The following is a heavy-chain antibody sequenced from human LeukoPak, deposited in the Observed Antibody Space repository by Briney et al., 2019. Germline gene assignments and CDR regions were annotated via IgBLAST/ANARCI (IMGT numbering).Heavy chain of an antibody. Sequence: GGSLRLSCAASRFTFSSNWMHWVRQAPGKGLVWVSRISSDGISTSYADCVKGRFTISRDNAKNTLYLQMNSLRAEDTAVYYCARDGNYYDSSGPADYWGQGTLVTVSS. D-gene: IGHD3-22*01. CDR1: RFTFSSNW. J-gene: IGHJ4*02. V-gene: IGHV3-74*01. CDR2: ISSDGIST. CDR3: ARDGNYYDSSGPADY.